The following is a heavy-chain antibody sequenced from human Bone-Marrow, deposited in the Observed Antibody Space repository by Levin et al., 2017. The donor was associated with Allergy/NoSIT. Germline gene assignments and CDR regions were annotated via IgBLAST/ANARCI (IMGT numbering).Heavy chain of an antibody. CDR1: GFTFSSYW. D-gene: IGHD3-22*01. CDR2: IKQDGSEK. CDR3: ARDLHEPLPPYYYDSSGPIIFDY. J-gene: IGHJ4*02. V-gene: IGHV3-7*01. Sequence: GGSLRLSCAASGFTFSSYWMSWVRQAPGKGLEWVANIKQDGSEKYYVDSVKGRFTISRDNAKNSLYLQMNSLRAEDTAVYYCARDLHEPLPPYYYDSSGPIIFDYWGQGTLVTVSS.